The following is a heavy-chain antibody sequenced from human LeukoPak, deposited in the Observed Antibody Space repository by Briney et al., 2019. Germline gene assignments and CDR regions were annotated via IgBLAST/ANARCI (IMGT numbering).Heavy chain of an antibody. J-gene: IGHJ5*02. D-gene: IGHD5/OR15-5a*01. V-gene: IGHV1-2*02. CDR2: ISTDSGDI. CDR3: AGLGSTVEGWIDP. CDR1: GYSFTSYW. Sequence: KPGESLKISWKGSGYSFTSYWIGWVRQAPGQGREWMGRISTDSGDINNAQKFQGRVTMTRDTSINTAYMELSRLTSDDAAVYYCAGLGSTVEGWIDPWGQGTPVTVSS.